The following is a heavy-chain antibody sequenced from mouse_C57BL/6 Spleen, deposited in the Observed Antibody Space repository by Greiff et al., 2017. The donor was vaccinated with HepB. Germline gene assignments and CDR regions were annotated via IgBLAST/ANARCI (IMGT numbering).Heavy chain of an antibody. D-gene: IGHD2-5*01. V-gene: IGHV1-55*01. Sequence: VQLLQPGAELVKPGASVKMSCEASGYTFTSYWMTWVKQRPGQGLEWIGDIYPGSGSTNYTEKFKSKSTLTVDTSSSTAYMQLSSLTSEDSAVYYCARGGYYYSSDRCYFEYWGQGTTVTVSS. CDR3: ARGGYYYSSDRCYFEY. J-gene: IGHJ2*01. CDR2: IYPGSGST. CDR1: GYTFTSYW.